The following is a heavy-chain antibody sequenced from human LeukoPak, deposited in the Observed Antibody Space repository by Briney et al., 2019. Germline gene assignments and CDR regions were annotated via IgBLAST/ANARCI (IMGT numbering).Heavy chain of an antibody. CDR3: AKARSDFWSGRYFDY. V-gene: IGHV3-23*01. CDR2: ISGSGGST. CDR1: GFTFSSYA. J-gene: IGHJ4*02. D-gene: IGHD3-3*01. Sequence: GGSLRLSCAASGFTFSSYAMSWVRQAPGKGLEWVSAISGSGGSTYYADSVKGRFTISRDNSKNTLYLQMNSLRAEDTAVYYCAKARSDFWSGRYFDYWGQGTLVTVSS.